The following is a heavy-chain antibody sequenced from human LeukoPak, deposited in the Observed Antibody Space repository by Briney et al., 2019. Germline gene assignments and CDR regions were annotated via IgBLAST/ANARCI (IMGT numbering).Heavy chain of an antibody. J-gene: IGHJ4*02. CDR1: GFTFSSYG. CDR3: AKDRYYYDSSGYYYADY. D-gene: IGHD3-22*01. CDR2: IRYDGSNK. Sequence: PGGSLRLSCAAAGFTFSSYGMHWVRQAPGKGLEWVALIRYDGSNKYYADSVKGRFTISRDNSKNTLYLQMNSLRAEDTAVYYCAKDRYYYDSSGYYYADYWGQGTLVTVSS. V-gene: IGHV3-30*02.